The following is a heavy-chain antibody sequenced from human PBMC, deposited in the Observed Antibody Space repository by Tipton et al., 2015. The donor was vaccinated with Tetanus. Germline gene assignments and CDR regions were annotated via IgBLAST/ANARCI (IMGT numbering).Heavy chain of an antibody. CDR1: GFTFSIYS. CDR2: ISGDSTYI. D-gene: IGHD3-22*01. J-gene: IGHJ4*02. CDR3: AREATFYYDGSGYRDY. V-gene: IGHV3-48*02. Sequence: SLRLSCAASGFTFSIYSMNWVRQAPGKGPEWVSYISGDSTYIHYADAVKGRFTISRDNAKNSLYLQMNSLRDEDTAVYYCAREATFYYDGSGYRDYWGQGTPVTVSS.